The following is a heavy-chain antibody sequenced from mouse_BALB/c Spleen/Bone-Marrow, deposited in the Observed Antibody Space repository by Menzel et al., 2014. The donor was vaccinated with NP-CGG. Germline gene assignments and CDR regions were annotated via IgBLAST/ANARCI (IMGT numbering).Heavy chain of an antibody. Sequence: EVKLVESGGGLVQPGGSLKLSCAASGSDFSGFWMGWVRQAPGKGLEWIGEINPASSTINYTPSLKDRFIISRDNAKNTLYLQMSTVKSADTSLCYCGRLGYCGGFAYWGQGTLVTVSA. CDR2: INPASSTI. CDR1: GSDFSGFW. J-gene: IGHJ3*01. V-gene: IGHV4-1*02. D-gene: IGHD2-3*01. CDR3: GRLGYCGGFAY.